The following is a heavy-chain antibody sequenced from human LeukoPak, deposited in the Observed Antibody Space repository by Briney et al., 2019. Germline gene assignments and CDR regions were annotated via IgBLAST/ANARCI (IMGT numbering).Heavy chain of an antibody. Sequence: GGSLRLSCAASGFTFSSYGMHWVRQAPGKGLEWVAFIRYDGSNKYYADSVKGRFTISRDSSKNTLYLQMNSLRAEDTAVYYCAKGWSYYFDYWGQGTLVTVSS. CDR2: IRYDGSNK. CDR3: AKGWSYYFDY. CDR1: GFTFSSYG. V-gene: IGHV3-30*02. J-gene: IGHJ4*02. D-gene: IGHD1-26*01.